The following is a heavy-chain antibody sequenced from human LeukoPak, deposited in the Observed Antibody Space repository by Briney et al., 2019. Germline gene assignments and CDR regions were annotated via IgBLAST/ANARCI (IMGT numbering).Heavy chain of an antibody. CDR1: GFTFSSYA. V-gene: IGHV3-30-3*01. J-gene: IGHJ4*02. CDR3: TPEGLRGAISSDFDY. CDR2: ISYDGSNK. D-gene: IGHD3-16*02. Sequence: GGSLRLSCAASGFTFSSYAMHWVRQAPGKGLEWVAIISYDGSNKYYADSVKGRFTISRDNSKNTLYLQMNSLKTEDTALYYCTPEGLRGAISSDFDYWGQGTLVTVSS.